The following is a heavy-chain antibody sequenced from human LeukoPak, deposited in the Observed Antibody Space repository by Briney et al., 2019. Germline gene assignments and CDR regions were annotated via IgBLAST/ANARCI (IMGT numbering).Heavy chain of an antibody. CDR1: GGSISSGSYY. J-gene: IGHJ4*02. Sequence: PSETLSLTCTVSGGSISSGSYYWSWIRQPAGKGLEWIGRIYTSGSTNYNPSLKSRVTISVDTSKNQFSLKLSSVTAADTAVYYCARVDTAWESLDYWGQGTLVTVSS. CDR3: ARVDTAWESLDY. CDR2: IYTSGST. D-gene: IGHD5-18*01. V-gene: IGHV4-61*02.